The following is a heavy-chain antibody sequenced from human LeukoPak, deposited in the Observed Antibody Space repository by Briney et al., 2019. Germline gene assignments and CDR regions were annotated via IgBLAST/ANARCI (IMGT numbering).Heavy chain of an antibody. D-gene: IGHD3-10*01. CDR2: IKEDGSES. CDR1: GFIFSTYW. V-gene: IGHV3-7*01. CDR3: AKAGLLWFGGSWMDV. J-gene: IGHJ6*02. Sequence: GGSLRLSCAASGFIFSTYWMSWVRQAPGKGLEWVANIKEDGSESHCVDSVKGRFTISRDNAKNSLYLQVNSLRAEDTAVYFCAKAGLLWFGGSWMDVWGQGTTVTVSS.